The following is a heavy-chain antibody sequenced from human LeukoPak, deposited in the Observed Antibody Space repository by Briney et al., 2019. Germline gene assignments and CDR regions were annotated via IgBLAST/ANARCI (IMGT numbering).Heavy chain of an antibody. Sequence: ASVKVSCKASGYTFTSYYMHWVRQAPGQGLEWMGIINPSGGSTSYAQKFQGRVTMTRDTSTSTAYMELRSLRSDDTAVYYCAIRGGDYFDYGGQGTLVTVSS. J-gene: IGHJ4*02. CDR3: AIRGGDYFDY. CDR2: INPSGGST. CDR1: GYTFTSYY. V-gene: IGHV1-46*01. D-gene: IGHD3-10*01.